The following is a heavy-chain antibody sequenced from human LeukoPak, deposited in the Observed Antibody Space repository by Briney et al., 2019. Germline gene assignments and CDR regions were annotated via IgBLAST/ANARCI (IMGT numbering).Heavy chain of an antibody. CDR2: ISGSGGIT. Sequence: GGSLRLSCAASGFTFSSYGMSWVRQAPGKGLEWVSGISGSGGITYYADSVKGRFTISRDNSKNTLYLQMNSLRAEDTAVYYCAKSSMIRGVIDAFDIWGQGTMVTVSS. J-gene: IGHJ3*02. CDR3: AKSSMIRGVIDAFDI. D-gene: IGHD3-10*01. V-gene: IGHV3-23*01. CDR1: GFTFSSYG.